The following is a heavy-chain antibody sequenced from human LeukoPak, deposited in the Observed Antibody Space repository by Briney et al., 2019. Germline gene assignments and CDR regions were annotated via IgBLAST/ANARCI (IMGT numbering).Heavy chain of an antibody. D-gene: IGHD1-26*01. J-gene: IGHJ4*02. CDR3: ARPRGVGATVDY. CDR2: IYYSGST. V-gene: IGHV4-39*01. CDR1: GGSISSSSYY. Sequence: SETLSPTCTVSGGSISSSSYYWGWIRQPPGKGLEWIGSIYYSGSTYYNPSLKSRVTISVDTSKNQFSLKLSSVTAADTAVYYCARPRGVGATVDYWGQGTLVTVSS.